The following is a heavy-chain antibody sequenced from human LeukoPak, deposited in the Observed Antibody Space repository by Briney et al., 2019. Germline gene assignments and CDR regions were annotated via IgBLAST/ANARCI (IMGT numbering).Heavy chain of an antibody. Sequence: SETLSLTCTVSGGSIGNYWSWIRQPAGKGLEWIGRIYSSGSTKYSPSLKSRVTMSVDTSKSQFSLNLTSVTAADTAVYYCARDRAARLTSGFDYWGQGTLVTVSS. J-gene: IGHJ4*02. CDR1: GGSIGNY. V-gene: IGHV4-4*07. D-gene: IGHD6-6*01. CDR3: ARDRAARLTSGFDY. CDR2: IYSSGST.